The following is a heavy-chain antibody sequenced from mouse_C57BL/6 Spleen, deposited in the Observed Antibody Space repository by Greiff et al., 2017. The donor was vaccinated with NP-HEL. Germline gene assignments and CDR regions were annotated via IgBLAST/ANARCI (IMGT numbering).Heavy chain of an antibody. CDR1: GYTFTSYW. Sequence: QVQLQQPGAELVKPGASVKLSCKASGYTFTSYWMHWVKQRPGQGLEWIGMINPNSGSTNYNEKFKSKATLTVNKSSSTAYMQLSSLTSEDAAVYYCASPRNWDGAWFAYWGQGTLVTVSA. CDR2: INPNSGST. V-gene: IGHV1-64*01. CDR3: ASPRNWDGAWFAY. D-gene: IGHD4-1*01. J-gene: IGHJ3*01.